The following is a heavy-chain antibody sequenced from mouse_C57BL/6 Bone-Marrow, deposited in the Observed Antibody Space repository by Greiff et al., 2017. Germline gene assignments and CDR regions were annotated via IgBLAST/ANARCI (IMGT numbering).Heavy chain of an antibody. V-gene: IGHV1-61*01. J-gene: IGHJ3*01. CDR2: IYPSDSET. CDR3: ARGTAQATY. Sequence: VQLQQPGAELVRPGSSVKLSCKASGYTFTSYWMDWVKQRPGQGLEWIGNIYPSDSETHYNQKFKDKATLTVDKSSSTAYMQLSSLTSEDSAVYYCARGTAQATYWGQGTLVTVSA. CDR1: GYTFTSYW. D-gene: IGHD3-2*02.